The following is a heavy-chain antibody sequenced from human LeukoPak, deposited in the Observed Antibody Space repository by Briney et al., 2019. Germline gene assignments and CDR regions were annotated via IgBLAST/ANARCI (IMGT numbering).Heavy chain of an antibody. J-gene: IGHJ4*02. CDR2: IYHSGST. Sequence: SETLSLTCTVSGYSISSGYYWGWIRQPPGKGLEWIGSIYHSGSTYYNPSLKSRVTISVDTSKNQFSLKLSSVTAADTAVYYCARAPQWGAKQYYFDYWGQGTLVTVSS. V-gene: IGHV4-38-2*02. CDR1: GYSISSGYY. CDR3: ARAPQWGAKQYYFDY. D-gene: IGHD1-26*01.